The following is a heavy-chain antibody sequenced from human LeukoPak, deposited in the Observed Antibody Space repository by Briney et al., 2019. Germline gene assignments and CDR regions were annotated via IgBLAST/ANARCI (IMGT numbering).Heavy chain of an antibody. CDR3: ARVAGWFAGLLY. CDR1: GFTFSSYE. D-gene: IGHD6-19*01. V-gene: IGHV3-48*03. J-gene: IGHJ4*02. Sequence: GGSLRLSCAASGFTFSSYEMNWVRQAPGKGLEWVSYISSSGSTIYYADSVKGRFTISRDNAKNSLYLQMNSLRAEDTAVYYCARVAGWFAGLLYWGQGTLVTVSS. CDR2: ISSSGSTI.